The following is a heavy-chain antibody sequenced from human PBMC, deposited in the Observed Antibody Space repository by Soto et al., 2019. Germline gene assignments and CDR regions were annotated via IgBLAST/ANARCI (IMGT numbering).Heavy chain of an antibody. CDR1: GFMFSSSA. V-gene: IGHV3-30*04. CDR2: ISYDGKNK. D-gene: IGHD3-9*01. J-gene: IGHJ6*02. CDR3: ARDRSLLTGARRYFYGMDV. Sequence: QVQLVESGGGVVQPGRSLRLSCAASGFMFSSSAMNWVRQAPGRGLEWVAIISYDGKNKYYADPVKGRFTISRDNSRNTLYLQMSNLRAEDTAVYFCARDRSLLTGARRYFYGMDVWGLGTTVTVSS.